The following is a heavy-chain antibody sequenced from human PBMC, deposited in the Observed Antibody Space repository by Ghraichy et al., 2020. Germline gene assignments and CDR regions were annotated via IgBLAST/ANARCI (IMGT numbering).Heavy chain of an antibody. CDR2: ISFNGATI. J-gene: IGHJ4*02. D-gene: IGHD6-19*01. CDR3: ARDYSPRLANDYDY. Sequence: GGSLRLSCAASGFTFSSFSMNWVRQAPGKVLEWISYISFNGATIYYADSVKGRFTISRDNAKNSVYLQMNSLRAEDTAVYYCARDYSPRLANDYDYWGQGTLVTVSS. CDR1: GFTFSSFS. V-gene: IGHV3-48*01.